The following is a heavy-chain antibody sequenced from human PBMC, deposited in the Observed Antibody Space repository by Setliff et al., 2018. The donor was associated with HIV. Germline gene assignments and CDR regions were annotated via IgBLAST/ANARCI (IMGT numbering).Heavy chain of an antibody. V-gene: IGHV4-59*11. CDR1: GDSISSHY. Sequence: PSETLSLTCTVSGDSISSHYWSWMRQPPGKGLEWIGSISYYASINYNPSLTSRVTVTRDTSKNQFSLQLHSVTAADTAVYYCASGRYLINYYYSAMDDWGPGTTVTASS. D-gene: IGHD2-2*01. J-gene: IGHJ6*02. CDR2: ISYYASI. CDR3: ASGRYLINYYYSAMDD.